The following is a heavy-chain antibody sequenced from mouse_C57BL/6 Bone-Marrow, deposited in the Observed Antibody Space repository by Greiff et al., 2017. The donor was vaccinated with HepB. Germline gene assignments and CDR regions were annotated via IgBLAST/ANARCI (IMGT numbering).Heavy chain of an antibody. CDR3: ARKSRSSNYYAMDY. J-gene: IGHJ4*01. CDR1: GYTFTDYY. CDR2: IYPGSGNT. Sequence: VKLMESGAELVRPGASVKLSCKASGYTFTDYYINWVKQRPGQGLEWIARIYPGSGNTYYNEKFKGKATLTAEKSSSTAYMQLSSLTSEDSAVYFCARKSRSSNYYAMDYWGQGTSVTVSS. D-gene: IGHD2-5*01. V-gene: IGHV1-76*01.